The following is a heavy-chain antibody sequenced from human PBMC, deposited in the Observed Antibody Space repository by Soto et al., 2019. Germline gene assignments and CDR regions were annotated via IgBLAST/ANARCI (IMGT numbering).Heavy chain of an antibody. D-gene: IGHD3-22*01. CDR1: GGTFSSYA. V-gene: IGHV1-69*01. CDR3: ARPRGWLLGEVDY. CDR2: IIPIFGTA. Sequence: QVQLVQSGAEVKKPGSSVKVSCKAAGGTFSSYALSWVLQAPGQGLEWMGGIIPIFGTANYAQKFQARVTITEAEATRTAYMELSSLRSEDKAVYYCARPRGWLLGEVDYWGQGPLVTVSS. J-gene: IGHJ4*02.